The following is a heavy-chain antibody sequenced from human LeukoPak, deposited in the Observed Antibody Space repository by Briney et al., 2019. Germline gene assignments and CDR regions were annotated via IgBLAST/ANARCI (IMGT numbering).Heavy chain of an antibody. D-gene: IGHD6-19*01. V-gene: IGHV4-4*02. J-gene: IGHJ4*02. Sequence: PSETLSLTCAVSGGSISSTNWWTWVRQPPGKGLEWIGEIHHSGSTNYKPSLRSRITMSVDKSKNQFSLSLSSVTAADTALYYCASQAYSSGRLVDSWGQGTLITVSS. CDR3: ASQAYSSGRLVDS. CDR2: IHHSGST. CDR1: GGSISSTNW.